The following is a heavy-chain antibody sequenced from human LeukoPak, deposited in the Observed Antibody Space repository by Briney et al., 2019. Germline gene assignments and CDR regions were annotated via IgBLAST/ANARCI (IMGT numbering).Heavy chain of an antibody. CDR2: IYHSGST. D-gene: IGHD3-9*01. V-gene: IGHV4-30-2*01. CDR3: ARGGVPYILTGHSSL. J-gene: IGHJ4*02. Sequence: SETLSLTCTVSGGSISSGGYYWSWIRQPPGKGLEWIGYIYHSGSTYYNPSLKSRVTISVDRSKNQFSLKLSSVTAADTAVYYCARGGVPYILTGHSSLWGQGTLVTVSS. CDR1: GGSISSGGYY.